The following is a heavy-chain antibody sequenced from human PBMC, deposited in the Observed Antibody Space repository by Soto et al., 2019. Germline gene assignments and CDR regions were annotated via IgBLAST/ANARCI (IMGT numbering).Heavy chain of an antibody. CDR1: VFTFIRYA. CDR3: EKRGAAV. CDR2: ISDSGGST. J-gene: IGHJ6*02. Sequence: PGWSLRLSCAASVFTFIRYAMSWVRQAPGKGLEWISTISDSGGSTYYTDVVKGRFTISRDNAKNTLSLQMNSLRADDTAVYYCEKRGAAVWGRGTSVTVSS. D-gene: IGHD6-13*01. V-gene: IGHV3-23*01.